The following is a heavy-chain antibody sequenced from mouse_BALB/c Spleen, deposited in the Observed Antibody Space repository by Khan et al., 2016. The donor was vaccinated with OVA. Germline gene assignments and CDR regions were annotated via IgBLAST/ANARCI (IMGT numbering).Heavy chain of an antibody. CDR2: INTYTGKP. V-gene: IGHV9-3-1*01. J-gene: IGHJ4*01. CDR3: ERPPYFSDTLDH. CDR1: GYSFTNYG. Sequence: QIQLVQSGPELKKPGETVKISCKASGYSFTNYGMNWVKQSPGKALKWMGWINTYTGKPTYADDFKGRFAFSLETSASTAYLQINNLKNDDTATAFCERPPYFSDTLDHWGQGTSVTVSS. D-gene: IGHD2-10*01.